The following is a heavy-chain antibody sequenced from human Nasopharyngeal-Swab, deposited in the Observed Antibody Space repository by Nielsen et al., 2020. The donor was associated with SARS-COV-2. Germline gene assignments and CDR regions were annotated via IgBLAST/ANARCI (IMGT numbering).Heavy chain of an antibody. CDR3: ARGLVDVNMMLVVIGFSYWLDS. V-gene: IGHV4-34*01. CDR2: INHRGTT. Sequence: SETLSLTCAVYGGSFSGSYWGWIRQPPGKGLEWIGEINHRGTTNYNPSLKSRVTISADTSKNQFSLNLSSVTAADTAVYYCARGLVDVNMMLVVIGFSYWLDSWGQGTLVTVSS. J-gene: IGHJ5*01. D-gene: IGHD3-22*01. CDR1: GGSFSGSY.